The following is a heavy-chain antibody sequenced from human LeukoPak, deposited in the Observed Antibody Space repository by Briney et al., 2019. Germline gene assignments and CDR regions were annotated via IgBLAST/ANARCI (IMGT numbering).Heavy chain of an antibody. CDR1: RFTFSTYS. D-gene: IGHD3-22*01. CDR3: ARPRAYDTRDLDY. CDR2: ISTSGSRI. V-gene: IGHV3-48*04. Sequence: RPGGSLRLSCAASRFTFSTYSMNWVRQTPRRGLEWVSYISTSGSRIDYADSVKGRFTISRDNAKNSLYLQMNSLRAEDTAVYYCARPRAYDTRDLDYWGQGNLVTVSS. J-gene: IGHJ4*02.